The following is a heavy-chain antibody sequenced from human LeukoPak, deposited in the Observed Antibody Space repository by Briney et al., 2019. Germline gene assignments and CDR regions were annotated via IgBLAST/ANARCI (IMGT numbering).Heavy chain of an antibody. CDR2: IKQDGSEQ. CDR3: AKDLNTDSTYYYYYMDV. J-gene: IGHJ6*03. V-gene: IGHV3-7*01. D-gene: IGHD2-21*01. CDR1: GFTFSHYY. Sequence: GGSLRLSCAASGFTFSHYYMSWVRQAPGKGLEWVANIKQDGSEQFYLDSVKSRFTISRDNSKNTLFLQMNSLRVEDTAVYHCAKDLNTDSTYYYYYMDVWGKGATVTVSS.